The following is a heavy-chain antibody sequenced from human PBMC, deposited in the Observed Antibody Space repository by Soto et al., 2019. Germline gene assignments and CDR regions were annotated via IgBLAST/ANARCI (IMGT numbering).Heavy chain of an antibody. Sequence: NPXVSLRLSCAASGFTFSDYYMTWIRQAPGSGLEWVSYISSSSGTISYANSVKGRFTISRDNAQNSLYLQMTSLRAEDTAVYYCARGTYRSKTDFDYWGQGTLVTVSS. CDR1: GFTFSDYY. CDR2: ISSSSGTI. J-gene: IGHJ4*02. CDR3: ARGTYRSKTDFDY. V-gene: IGHV3-11*01. D-gene: IGHD6-13*01.